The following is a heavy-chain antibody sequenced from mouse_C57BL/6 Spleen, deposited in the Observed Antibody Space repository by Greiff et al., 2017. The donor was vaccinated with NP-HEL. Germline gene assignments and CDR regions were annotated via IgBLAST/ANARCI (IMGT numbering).Heavy chain of an antibody. Sequence: VQLQQSGAELVRPGSSVKLSCKASGYTFTSYWMHWVKQRPIQGLEWIGNIDPSDCETHYNQKFKDKATLTVDKSSSTAYMQISSLTSEDSAVYYCARRDDGYYYYWGQGTLVTVSA. CDR3: ARRDDGYYYY. CDR1: GYTFTSYW. CDR2: IDPSDCET. J-gene: IGHJ3*01. D-gene: IGHD2-3*01. V-gene: IGHV1-52*01.